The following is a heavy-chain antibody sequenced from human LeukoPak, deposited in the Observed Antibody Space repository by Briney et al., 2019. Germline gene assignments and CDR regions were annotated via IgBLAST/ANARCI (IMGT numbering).Heavy chain of an antibody. J-gene: IGHJ4*02. V-gene: IGHV3-49*03. CDR1: GVNFGDYA. Sequence: PLRLSCTTSGVNFGDYAMSWFRLAPRKELEWVGFITSVAYGGTTEYAAYVKGRFTISRDDSKSIASLHAKSMATYDTAVYFCTRDFQWIFDCWGQGTLVTVSS. CDR3: TRDFQWIFDC. CDR2: ITSVAYGGTT. D-gene: IGHD5-12*01.